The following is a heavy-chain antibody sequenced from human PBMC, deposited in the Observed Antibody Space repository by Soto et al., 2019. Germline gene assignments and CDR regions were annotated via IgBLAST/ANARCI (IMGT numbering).Heavy chain of an antibody. CDR3: ARGGGIFDN. D-gene: IGHD3-16*01. J-gene: IGHJ4*02. CDR2: IYRDGNT. Sequence: EVQLVESGGGLIQPGGSLRLSCAVSGFTVSTNYMTWVRQAPGKGLDWVSLIYRDGNTYYADSVKGRFTISRDNSKNTLYLEMNSLRVDDTAVYYCARGGGIFDNWGQGPLVTVSS. V-gene: IGHV3-53*01. CDR1: GFTVSTNY.